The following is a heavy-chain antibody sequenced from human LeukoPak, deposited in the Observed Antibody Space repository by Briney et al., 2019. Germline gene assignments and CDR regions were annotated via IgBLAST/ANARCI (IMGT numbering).Heavy chain of an antibody. V-gene: IGHV1-3*02. D-gene: IGHD5-12*01. Sequence: ASVKVSCKASGYTFTSYAMHWVRQAPGQRLEWMGWSNAGNGNTKYSQEFQGRVTITRDTSASTAYMELSRLRSDDTAVYYCASGVSYSGYDPKFDYWGQGTLVTVSS. CDR3: ASGVSYSGYDPKFDY. J-gene: IGHJ4*02. CDR2: SNAGNGNT. CDR1: GYTFTSYA.